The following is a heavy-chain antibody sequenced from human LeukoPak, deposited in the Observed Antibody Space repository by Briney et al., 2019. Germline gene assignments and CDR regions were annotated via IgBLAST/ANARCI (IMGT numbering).Heavy chain of an antibody. J-gene: IGHJ4*02. Sequence: GGSLRLSCAASGFTFSNYWMHWVRQAPGKGLVWVSRIKSDGTITSYADSVKGRFTISRDNAKNTLYLKMNSLRGEDTAVYYCAISPPDSSWVYWGQGTLVTVSS. CDR3: AISPPDSSWVY. CDR2: IKSDGTIT. D-gene: IGHD6-13*01. V-gene: IGHV3-74*01. CDR1: GFTFSNYW.